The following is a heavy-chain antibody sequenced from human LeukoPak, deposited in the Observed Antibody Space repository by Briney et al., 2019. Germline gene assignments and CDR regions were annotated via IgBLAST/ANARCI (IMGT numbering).Heavy chain of an antibody. CDR2: INPNSGCT. J-gene: IGHJ3*02. V-gene: IGHV1-2*02. Sequence: SVTVSCKATGYTCTGYYMHWVRQPTGQEREGMGGINPNSGCTNYAQKFQDGDTMTRDTSISPAYMELSRLRSDGTGVYYCARVRVGFPWYSGYYVLLPETKDAFDISGEGEMLTVSS. CDR3: ARVRVGFPWYSGYYVLLPETKDAFDI. D-gene: IGHD3-22*01. CDR1: GYTCTGYY.